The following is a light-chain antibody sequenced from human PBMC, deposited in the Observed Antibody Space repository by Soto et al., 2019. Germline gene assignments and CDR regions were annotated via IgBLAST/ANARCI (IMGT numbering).Light chain of an antibody. Sequence: EIVLTQSPGTLSLSPGERATLSCRASQSVSSSYLAWYQQKPGQAPRLLIYGASSRATSIPDRFSGSGSGTDFTLNISRLEPEDFAVYYCQQYGSSPRTFGQGTKLEIK. CDR3: QQYGSSPRT. V-gene: IGKV3-20*01. CDR2: GAS. J-gene: IGKJ2*01. CDR1: QSVSSSY.